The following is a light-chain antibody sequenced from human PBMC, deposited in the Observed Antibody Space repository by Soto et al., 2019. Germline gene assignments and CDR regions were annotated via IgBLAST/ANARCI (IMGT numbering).Light chain of an antibody. CDR1: QDISNY. V-gene: IGKV1-33*01. CDR2: DAS. Sequence: DIQMTQSPSSLSASVGDRVTITCQASQDISNYLNWYQQKPGKAPKLLIYDASNLETGVPSRFSGSGSGTDFTFTISSLQPEYIATYYCQQYRGFTFGPGTKVDIK. J-gene: IGKJ3*01. CDR3: QQYRGFT.